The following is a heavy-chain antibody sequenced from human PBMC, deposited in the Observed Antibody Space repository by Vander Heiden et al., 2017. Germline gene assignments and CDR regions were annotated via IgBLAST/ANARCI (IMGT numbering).Heavy chain of an antibody. CDR2: IYSGGST. CDR3: AGGDSSSLGYYYYYGMDV. D-gene: IGHD6-6*01. V-gene: IGHV3-53*01. Sequence: EVQPVASGAGLVRPGASLKLSCRAPGFTVRRSYMSWVRQARGKGLEWVAVIYSGGSTYYADSVKGRFTISRDNSKNTLYLQMNSLRAEDTAVYDCAGGDSSSLGYYYYYGMDVWGQGTTVTVSS. CDR1: GFTVRRSY. J-gene: IGHJ6*02.